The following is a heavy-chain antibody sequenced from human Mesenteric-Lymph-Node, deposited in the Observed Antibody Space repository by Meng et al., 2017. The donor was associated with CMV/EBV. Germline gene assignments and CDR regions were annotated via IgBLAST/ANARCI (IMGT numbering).Heavy chain of an antibody. CDR1: GGPISNYY. CDR2: MYYSGNT. D-gene: IGHD2-2*01. J-gene: IGHJ3*02. CDR3: PSLSAAMWAFDI. Sequence: GSLRLSCTVSGGPISNYYWSWIRQAPGKGLEWIEYMYYSGNTNYNPSLKSRVTMSVDTSKNQFSLKLSSVTAADTAVYYCPSLSAAMWAFDIWGQGTMVTVSS. V-gene: IGHV4-59*01.